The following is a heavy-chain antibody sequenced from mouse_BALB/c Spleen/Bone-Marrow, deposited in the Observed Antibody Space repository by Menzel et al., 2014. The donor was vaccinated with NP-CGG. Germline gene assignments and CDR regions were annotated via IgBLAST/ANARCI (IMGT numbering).Heavy chain of an antibody. D-gene: IGHD2-14*01. CDR3: ARHNYRYDDYAMDY. Sequence: EVHLVEPGGGLVQPGESLKLSCESNEYEFPSHDMSWVRKTPEKRLELVAAINSDGGSTYYPDTMKRRFIISRDNTKKTLYLQMSSLRSEDTALYYCARHNYRYDDYAMDYWGQGTSVTVSS. CDR2: INSDGGST. V-gene: IGHV5-2*01. CDR1: EYEFPSHD. J-gene: IGHJ4*01.